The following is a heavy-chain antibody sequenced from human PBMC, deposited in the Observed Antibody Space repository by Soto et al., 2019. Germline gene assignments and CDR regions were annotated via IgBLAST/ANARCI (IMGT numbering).Heavy chain of an antibody. J-gene: IGHJ3*02. CDR1: GYSFTIYC. CDR2: IDPSDSYT. Sequence: GESLKISCNGSGYSFTIYCISLVLQMPGKGLEWMWRIDPSDSYTDYSPSFQGHVTISADKSISTAYLQWSSLKASDTAMYYCARPGYCSGGSCPNDAFDIWGQGTMVTVSS. V-gene: IGHV5-10-1*01. D-gene: IGHD2-15*01. CDR3: ARPGYCSGGSCPNDAFDI.